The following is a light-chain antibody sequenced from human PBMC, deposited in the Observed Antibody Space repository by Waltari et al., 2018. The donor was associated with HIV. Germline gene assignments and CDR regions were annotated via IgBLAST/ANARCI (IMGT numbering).Light chain of an antibody. CDR3: QQYNNWPRT. J-gene: IGKJ2*01. CDR2: GAS. V-gene: IGKV3D-15*01. CDR1: QSVSSN. Sequence: EIVTTQSPATLSVSPGERATLSCRASQSVSSNLAWYQQKPGQAPRLLIYGASTRATGTPARFSGSGSETDFTLTISSLHSEDCAVYYCQQYNNWPRTFGQGTKLEIK.